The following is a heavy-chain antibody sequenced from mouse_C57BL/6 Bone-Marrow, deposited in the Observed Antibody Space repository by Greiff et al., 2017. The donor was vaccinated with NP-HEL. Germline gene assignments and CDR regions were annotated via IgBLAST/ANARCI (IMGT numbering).Heavy chain of an antibody. D-gene: IGHD2-4*01. CDR3: APHYDYSLAWFAY. Sequence: QVQLQQSGAELVKPGASVKISCKASGYAFSSYWMNWVKQRPGKGLEWIGQIYPGDGDTNYNGKFKGKATLTADKSSSTAYMQLSSLTSEDSAVYFCAPHYDYSLAWFAYWGQGTLVTVSA. CDR2: IYPGDGDT. V-gene: IGHV1-80*01. CDR1: GYAFSSYW. J-gene: IGHJ3*01.